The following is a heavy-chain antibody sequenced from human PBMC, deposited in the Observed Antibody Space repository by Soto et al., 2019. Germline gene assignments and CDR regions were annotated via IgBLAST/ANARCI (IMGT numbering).Heavy chain of an antibody. V-gene: IGHV3-30*18. CDR2: ISYDGNNE. J-gene: IGHJ4*02. Sequence: ESGGGVVQPGRSLRLSCAASGFIFSTYGMHWVRQAPGKGLEWVAVISYDGNNEYYADSVKGRFTISRDNSKKTLYLQMNSLRGEDTAVYYCAKDASQYCGGGSCHFDSWGQGTLVTVSS. CDR1: GFIFSTYG. D-gene: IGHD2-15*01. CDR3: AKDASQYCGGGSCHFDS.